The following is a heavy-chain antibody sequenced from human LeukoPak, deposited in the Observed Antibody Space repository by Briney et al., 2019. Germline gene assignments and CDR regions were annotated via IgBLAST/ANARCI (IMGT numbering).Heavy chain of an antibody. CDR1: GYSISSGYY. D-gene: IGHD1-1*01. V-gene: IGHV4-38-2*02. Sequence: PSETLSLTCTVSGYSISSGYYWGRIRQPPGKGLEWIGSIYHSGSTYYNPSLKSRVTISVDTSKNQFSLKLSSVTAADTAVYYCARDGMAGAFDIWGQGTMVTVSS. J-gene: IGHJ3*02. CDR3: ARDGMAGAFDI. CDR2: IYHSGST.